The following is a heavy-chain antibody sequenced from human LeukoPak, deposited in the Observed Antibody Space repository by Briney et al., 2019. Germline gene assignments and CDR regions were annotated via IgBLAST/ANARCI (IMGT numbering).Heavy chain of an antibody. D-gene: IGHD3-10*01. V-gene: IGHV3-30-3*02. J-gene: IGHJ6*02. Sequence: PGRSLRLSCAASGFTFSSYAMHWVRQAPGKGLEWVAVISYDGSNKYYADSVKGRFTISRDNSKNTLYLQMNSLRAEDTAVYYCAKLEGLEPRWRGVSPSGNVWGQGTTVTVSS. CDR3: AKLEGLEPRWRGVSPSGNV. CDR1: GFTFSSYA. CDR2: ISYDGSNK.